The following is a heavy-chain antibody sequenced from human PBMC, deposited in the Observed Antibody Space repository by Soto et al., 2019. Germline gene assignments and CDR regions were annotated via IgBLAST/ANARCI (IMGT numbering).Heavy chain of an antibody. CDR2: IIPIFGTA. CDR1: GGTFSSYA. V-gene: IGHV1-69*13. D-gene: IGHD5-18*01. CDR3: ARERDGYSIGEYYYYGMDV. J-gene: IGHJ6*02. Sequence: ASVKVSCKASGGTFSSYAISWVRQAPGQGLEWMGGIIPIFGTANYAQKFQGRVTITADESTSTAYMELRSLRSEDTAVYYCARERDGYSIGEYYYYGMDVWGQVTTVTVYS.